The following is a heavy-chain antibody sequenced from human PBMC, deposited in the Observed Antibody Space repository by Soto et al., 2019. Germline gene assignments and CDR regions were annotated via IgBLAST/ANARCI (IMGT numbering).Heavy chain of an antibody. V-gene: IGHV4-4*02. D-gene: IGHD3-9*01. Sequence: QVQLQESGPGLVKPSGTLSLTCVVSGGSISSSNWWSWVRQPPGTGLEWIGEIYHSGRTNYNPSLKSRVTISLYKSKKQFSLKLSSVTAADTAVYYCARLRTYDLMTAPDYWGQGTLVTVSS. CDR2: IYHSGRT. CDR1: GGSISSSNW. J-gene: IGHJ4*02. CDR3: ARLRTYDLMTAPDY.